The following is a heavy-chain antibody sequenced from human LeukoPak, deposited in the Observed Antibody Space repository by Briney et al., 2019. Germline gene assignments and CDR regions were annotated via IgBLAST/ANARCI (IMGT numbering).Heavy chain of an antibody. CDR1: GFTFSSYA. CDR3: ARVETTVTTEYFDY. Sequence: GGSLRLSCSASGFTFSSYAMHWVRQAPGKGLEYVSAISSNGGSTYYADSVKGRFTISRDNSKNTLYLQMNSLRAEDTAVYYCARVETTVTTEYFDYWGQGTLVTVSS. J-gene: IGHJ4*02. D-gene: IGHD4-17*01. V-gene: IGHV3-64*04. CDR2: ISSNGGST.